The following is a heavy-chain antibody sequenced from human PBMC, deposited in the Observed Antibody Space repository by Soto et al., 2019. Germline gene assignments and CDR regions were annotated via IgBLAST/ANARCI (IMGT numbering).Heavy chain of an antibody. CDR1: GFTFSSYG. V-gene: IGHV3-33*01. D-gene: IGHD5-18*01. J-gene: IGHJ5*02. Sequence: PGGSLRLSCAASGFTFSSYGMHWVRQAPGKGLEEVAVRWCDGSNKYYADSVKGRFTTSRDNSKNTLYLQMNSLRAEDTAVYYCARDLRADGQGGTAMVTPWFDPWGQGTLVTVSS. CDR2: RWCDGSNK. CDR3: ARDLRADGQGGTAMVTPWFDP.